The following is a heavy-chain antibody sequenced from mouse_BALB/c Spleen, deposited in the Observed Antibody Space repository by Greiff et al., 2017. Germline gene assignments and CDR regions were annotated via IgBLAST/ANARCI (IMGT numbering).Heavy chain of an antibody. CDR2: INSNGGST. V-gene: IGHV5-6-3*01. D-gene: IGHD1-2*01. J-gene: IGHJ2*01. Sequence: VQLKESGGGLVQPGGSLKLSCAASGFTFSSYGMSWVRQTPDKRLELVATINSNGGSTYYPDSVKGRFTISRDNAKNTLYLQMSSLKSEDTAMYYCARGGYYGYPFDYWGQGTTLTVSS. CDR1: GFTFSSYG. CDR3: ARGGYYGYPFDY.